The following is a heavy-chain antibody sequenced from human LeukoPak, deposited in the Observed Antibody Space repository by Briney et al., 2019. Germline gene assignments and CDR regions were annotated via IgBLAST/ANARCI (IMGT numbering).Heavy chain of an antibody. CDR2: IYSGGST. D-gene: IGHD3-10*01. Sequence: GGSLRLSCAASGFTFSSNYMSWVRQAPGKGLEWVSVIYSGGSTYYADSVKGRFTISRDNSKNTLYLQMNSLRAEDTAVYYCASPYGSGSYYPKLYDYWGQGTLVTVSS. V-gene: IGHV3-53*01. J-gene: IGHJ4*02. CDR1: GFTFSSNY. CDR3: ASPYGSGSYYPKLYDY.